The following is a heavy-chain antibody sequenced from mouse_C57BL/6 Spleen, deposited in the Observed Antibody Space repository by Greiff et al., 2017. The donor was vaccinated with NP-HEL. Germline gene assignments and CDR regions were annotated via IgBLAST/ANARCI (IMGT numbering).Heavy chain of an antibody. D-gene: IGHD4-1*01. CDR2: INPSSGYT. V-gene: IGHV1-4*01. J-gene: IGHJ4*01. Sequence: QVHVKQSGAELARPGASVKMSCKASGYTFTSYTMHWVKQRPGQGLEWIGYINPSSGYTKYNQKFKDKATLTADKSSSTAYMQLSSLTSEDSAVYYCARSGKDYYAMDYWGQGTSVTVSS. CDR1: GYTFTSYT. CDR3: ARSGKDYYAMDY.